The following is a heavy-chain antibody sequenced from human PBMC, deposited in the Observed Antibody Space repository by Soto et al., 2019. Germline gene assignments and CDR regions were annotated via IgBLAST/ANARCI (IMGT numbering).Heavy chain of an antibody. J-gene: IGHJ4*02. CDR1: GFTVSSYY. V-gene: IGHV3-66*01. D-gene: IGHD6-13*01. Sequence: PGGSLRLSCAASGFTVSSYYMGWVRQAPGKGLEWVSVIYSAGSADFADSVKGRFTISRDNSKNTLYLQMSSLRAEDTAVYYCARVPSSSYHYFDYWGQGTLVTVSS. CDR3: ARVPSSSYHYFDY. CDR2: IYSAGSA.